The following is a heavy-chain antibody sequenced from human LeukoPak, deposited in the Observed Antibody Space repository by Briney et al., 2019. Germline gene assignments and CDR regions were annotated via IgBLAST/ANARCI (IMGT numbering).Heavy chain of an antibody. CDR2: IKQDGSEK. Sequence: GGSLRLSCAASGFTFSSYWMSWVRQATGKGLEWVANIKQDGSEKYYVDSVKGRFTISRDNAKNSLYLQMNSLRAEHTAVYYCANCHYSSSYREDDALDVWGKGTMVTVSS. V-gene: IGHV3-7*01. J-gene: IGHJ3*01. CDR3: ANCHYSSSYREDDALDV. CDR1: GFTFSSYW. D-gene: IGHD6-13*01.